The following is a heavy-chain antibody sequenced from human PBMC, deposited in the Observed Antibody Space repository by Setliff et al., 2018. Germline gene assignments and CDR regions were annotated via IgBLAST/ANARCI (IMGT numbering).Heavy chain of an antibody. Sequence: GGSLRLSCAASGFTFSDYYMSWIRQAPGKGLEWVGFIRSKAYGGTTEYAASLKGRFTISRDDSKSIAYLQMNSLKTEDTAVYYCTREGGRGYSSGWYVFDYWGQGTLVTVSS. CDR3: TREGGRGYSSGWYVFDY. CDR2: IRSKAYGGTT. CDR1: GFTFSDYY. J-gene: IGHJ4*02. V-gene: IGHV3-49*03. D-gene: IGHD6-19*01.